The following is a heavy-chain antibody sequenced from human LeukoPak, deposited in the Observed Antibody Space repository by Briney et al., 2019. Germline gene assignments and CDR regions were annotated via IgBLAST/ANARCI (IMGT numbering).Heavy chain of an antibody. Sequence: ASVKVSCKASGYTVTSYYMHWARQAPGQGLEWMGIVNPSSISASYAQKFQGRVTMTRDTSTSTVSMELSGLRSDDTAVYYCASVYQHGMDVWGQGATVTVSS. J-gene: IGHJ6*02. CDR1: GYTVTSYY. CDR3: ASVYQHGMDV. D-gene: IGHD2-2*01. V-gene: IGHV1-46*01. CDR2: VNPSSISA.